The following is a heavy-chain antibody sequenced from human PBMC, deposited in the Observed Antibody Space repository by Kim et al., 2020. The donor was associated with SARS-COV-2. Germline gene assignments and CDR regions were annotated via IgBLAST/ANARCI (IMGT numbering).Heavy chain of an antibody. CDR1: GFTFSSYA. CDR2: ISYDGSNK. V-gene: IGHV3-30-3*01. D-gene: IGHD5-18*01. Sequence: GGSLRLSCAASGFTFSSYAMHWVRQAPGKGLEWVAVISYDGSNKYYADSVKGRFTISRDNSKNMLYLQMNSLRAEDTAVYYCARDGGVQLWPSHYYYYMDVWGKGTTVTVSS. CDR3: ARDGGVQLWPSHYYYYMDV. J-gene: IGHJ6*03.